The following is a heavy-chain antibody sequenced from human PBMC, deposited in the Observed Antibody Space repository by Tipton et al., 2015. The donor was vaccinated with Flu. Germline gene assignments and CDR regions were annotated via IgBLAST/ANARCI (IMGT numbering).Heavy chain of an antibody. V-gene: IGHV4-31*03. CDR2: INYSGST. Sequence: TLSLTCNVSGGSISSALYYWSWIRQQPGKGLEWIGYINYSGSTYYNPSLKSRVRISVDTSKNQFSLELRSVTAADTAVYYCARDNQISVGYFDPWGQGTPVTVSS. CDR3: ARDNQISVGYFDP. J-gene: IGHJ5*02. D-gene: IGHD3-22*01. CDR1: GGSISSALYY.